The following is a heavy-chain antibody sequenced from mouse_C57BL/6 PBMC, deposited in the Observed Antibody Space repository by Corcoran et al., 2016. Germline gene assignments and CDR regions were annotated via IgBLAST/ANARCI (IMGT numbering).Heavy chain of an antibody. CDR2: INPNNGGT. CDR3: ARKGTGKDAMDY. D-gene: IGHD4-1*01. CDR1: GYTFTDYY. Sequence: EVQLQQSGPELVKPGASVKISCKASGYTFTDYYMNWVKQSHGKSLEWIGDINPNNGGTSYNQKFKGKATLTVDKSSSTAYMELRSLTSEDSAVYYGARKGTGKDAMDYWGQGTSVTVSS. V-gene: IGHV1-26*01. J-gene: IGHJ4*01.